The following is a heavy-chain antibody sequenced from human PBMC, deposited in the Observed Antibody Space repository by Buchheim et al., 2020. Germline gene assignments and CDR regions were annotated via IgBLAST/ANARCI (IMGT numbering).Heavy chain of an antibody. CDR3: ARDSVDFWSGYYMDY. CDR1: GFTFSSYS. D-gene: IGHD3-3*01. Sequence: EVQLVESGGGLVQPGGSLRLSCAASGFTFSSYSMNWVRQAPGKGLEWVSYISSSSSTIYYANSVKGRFTISRDNAKNSLYLQMNSLRAEDTAVYYCARDSVDFWSGYYMDYWGQGTL. J-gene: IGHJ4*02. V-gene: IGHV3-48*01. CDR2: ISSSSSTI.